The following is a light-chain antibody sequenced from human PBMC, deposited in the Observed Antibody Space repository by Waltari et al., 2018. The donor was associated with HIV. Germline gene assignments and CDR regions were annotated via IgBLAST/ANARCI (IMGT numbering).Light chain of an antibody. V-gene: IGLV1-47*01. Sequence: QSVLTQPPSASGNPGQKVTLSCSGSSSNTGSNAVFWYQQLPGAAPKRLLYRNDQRPSGVPDRFSGSKSRTSASLAISGPRSEDEADYTCATWDDSLSGVVFGGGTKLNVL. CDR1: SSNTGSNA. CDR3: ATWDDSLSGVV. J-gene: IGLJ2*01. CDR2: RND.